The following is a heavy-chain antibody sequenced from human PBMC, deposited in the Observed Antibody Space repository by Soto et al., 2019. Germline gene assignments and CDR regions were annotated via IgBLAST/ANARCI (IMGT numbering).Heavy chain of an antibody. CDR3: ARDKGVAATPEYYFDY. J-gene: IGHJ4*02. Sequence: ASVKVSCKASGYTFTVYYMHCVRQARLQGLEWMGWINPNSGGTNYAQKFQGRVTMTRDTSISTAYMELSRLRSDDTAVYYCARDKGVAATPEYYFDYWGQGTLVTVSS. CDR1: GYTFTVYY. V-gene: IGHV1-2*02. D-gene: IGHD6-19*01. CDR2: INPNSGGT.